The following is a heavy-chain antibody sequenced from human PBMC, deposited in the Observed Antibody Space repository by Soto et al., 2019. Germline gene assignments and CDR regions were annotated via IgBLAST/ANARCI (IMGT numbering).Heavy chain of an antibody. V-gene: IGHV4-31*03. J-gene: IGHJ4*02. CDR1: GGSIGSGGYY. CDR2: IYYSGST. CDR3: VRGEVSSSWDFDYFAY. D-gene: IGHD6-13*01. Sequence: SETLSLTCTVSGGSIGSGGYYWSGIRQHPGKGLEWIGYIYYSGSTYYNPSLKSRVTISVDTSKNQFSLKLSSVTAADTAVYYCVRGEVSSSWDFDYFAYWGQGTPVTVSS.